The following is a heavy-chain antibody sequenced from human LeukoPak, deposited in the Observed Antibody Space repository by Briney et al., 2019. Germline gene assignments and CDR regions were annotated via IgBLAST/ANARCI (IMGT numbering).Heavy chain of an antibody. CDR2: INHSGST. D-gene: IGHD3-3*01. V-gene: IGHV4-34*01. Sequence: SETLSLTCAVYGGSFSGYYWSWIRQPPGKGLEWIGEINHSGSTNYNPSLKSRVTISVDTSKNQFSLKLSSVTAADTAVYYCARNDFWSGYWFDYWGQGTLVTVSS. CDR1: GGSFSGYY. CDR3: ARNDFWSGYWFDY. J-gene: IGHJ4*02.